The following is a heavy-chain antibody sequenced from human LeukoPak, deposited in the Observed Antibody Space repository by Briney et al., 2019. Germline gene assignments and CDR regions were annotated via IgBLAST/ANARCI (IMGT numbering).Heavy chain of an antibody. CDR1: GYTFTSYG. CDR3: ARDPQTIFYYYGMDV. J-gene: IGHJ6*02. Sequence: ASVTVSCKASGYTFTSYGISWVRQAPGQGLEWMGWISAYNGNTNYAQKLQGRVTMTTDTSTSTAYMELRSLRSDDTAVYYCARDPQTIFYYYGMDVWGQGTTVTVSS. D-gene: IGHD3-9*01. V-gene: IGHV1-18*01. CDR2: ISAYNGNT.